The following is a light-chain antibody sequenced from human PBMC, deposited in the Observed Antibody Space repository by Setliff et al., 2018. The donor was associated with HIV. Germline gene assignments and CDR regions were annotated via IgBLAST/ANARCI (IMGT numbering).Light chain of an antibody. V-gene: IGLV2-8*01. Sequence: QSALAQPPSASGSPGQSVAISCTGTSSDIGSHNHVSWYQQYPGKAPKLMIYELSQRPSGVPDRFSGSKSGNTASLTVSGLQAEAEADYYCASYAGDGVHDIYVFGTGTKVTVL. J-gene: IGLJ1*01. CDR1: SSDIGSHNH. CDR3: ASYAGDGVHDIYV. CDR2: ELS.